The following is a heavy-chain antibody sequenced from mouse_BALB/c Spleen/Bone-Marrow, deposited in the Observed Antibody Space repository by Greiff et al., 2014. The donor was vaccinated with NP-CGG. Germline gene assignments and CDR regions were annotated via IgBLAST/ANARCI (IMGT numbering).Heavy chain of an antibody. V-gene: IGHV1-4*02. CDR1: GYTFTYYT. J-gene: IGHJ4*01. CDR2: INPSSGYT. D-gene: IGHD2-4*01. CDR3: VRENYDYDGDAMDY. Sequence: QVQLQQPAAELARPGASVKMSCKTSGYTFTYYTMHWVKQRPGQGLEWIGYINPSSGYTDYNQKIKDKTTLTTDKSSSTAYLQLSSLTSEDSAVYYCVRENYDYDGDAMDYWGQGTSVTVSS.